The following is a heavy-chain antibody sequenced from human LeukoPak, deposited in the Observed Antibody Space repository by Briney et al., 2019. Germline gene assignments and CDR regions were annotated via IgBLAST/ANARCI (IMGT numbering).Heavy chain of an antibody. CDR3: ARDGYDSSGYYYDVRYFDY. CDR1: GFTFSSYE. CDR2: ISSSGSTI. Sequence: PGGSLRLSCAASGFTFSSYEMNWVRQAPGKGLEWVSYISSSGSTIYYADSVKGRFTISRDNAKNSLYLQMNSLRAEDTAVYYCARDGYDSSGYYYDVRYFDYWGQGTLVTVSS. V-gene: IGHV3-48*03. J-gene: IGHJ4*02. D-gene: IGHD3-22*01.